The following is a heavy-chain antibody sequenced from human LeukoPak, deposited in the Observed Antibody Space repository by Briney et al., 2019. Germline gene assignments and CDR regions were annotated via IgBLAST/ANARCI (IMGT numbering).Heavy chain of an antibody. Sequence: SETLSLTCTVSGGSISSYYWSWIRQPPGKGLEWIGYIYYSGSTNYNPSLKSRVTISVDTSKNQFSLKLSSVTAADPAVYYCARGEGYMSYGMDVWGQGTTVTVSS. CDR2: IYYSGST. CDR1: GGSISSYY. D-gene: IGHD1-1*01. J-gene: IGHJ6*02. CDR3: ARGEGYMSYGMDV. V-gene: IGHV4-59*01.